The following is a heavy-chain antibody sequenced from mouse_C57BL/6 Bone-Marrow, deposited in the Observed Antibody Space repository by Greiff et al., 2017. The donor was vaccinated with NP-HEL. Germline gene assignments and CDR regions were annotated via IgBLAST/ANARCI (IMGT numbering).Heavy chain of an antibody. CDR3: ARGAY. V-gene: IGHV1-80*01. Sequence: VQLQQSGAELVKPGASVKISCKASGYEFSNYWMNWVKQRPGKGLEWIGQIYPGDGDTNYNGKFKDKATLTADKSSSTAYMLLSRLTSEDSAVYFCARGAYWGQGTLVTVTA. CDR2: IYPGDGDT. J-gene: IGHJ3*01. CDR1: GYEFSNYW.